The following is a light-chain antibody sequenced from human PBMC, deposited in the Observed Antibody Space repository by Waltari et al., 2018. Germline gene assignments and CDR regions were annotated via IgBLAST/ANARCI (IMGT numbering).Light chain of an antibody. V-gene: IGKV3-15*01. J-gene: IGKJ2*01. CDR1: QSVNSN. Sequence: EILMTQSPATLSVSPGERATLSCRASQSVNSNLAWYQQKPGQAPRLLIYGASTRATGIPARFSGSGSGTEFTLTISSLQSEDFAVYYCQHYNDWPPPPDTFGQGTKLEI. CDR2: GAS. CDR3: QHYNDWPPPPDT.